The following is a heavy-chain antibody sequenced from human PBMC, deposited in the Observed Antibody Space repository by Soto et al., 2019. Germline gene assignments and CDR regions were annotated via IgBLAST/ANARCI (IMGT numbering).Heavy chain of an antibody. V-gene: IGHV5-51*01. D-gene: IGHD6-13*01. CDR1: GFNFANSW. Sequence: GESLKISCKGSGFNFANSWIGWVRQMAGKCLEWLGMIFPGDSDTKNSPSLQGQITMSVDKSDSSAYLQWRSLKASDTAMYYCAAGYTTGPDAFDIWGQGTMVTVS. J-gene: IGHJ3*02. CDR2: IFPGDSDT. CDR3: AAGYTTGPDAFDI.